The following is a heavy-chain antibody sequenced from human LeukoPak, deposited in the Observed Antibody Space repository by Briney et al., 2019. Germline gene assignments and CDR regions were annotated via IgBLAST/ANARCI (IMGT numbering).Heavy chain of an antibody. V-gene: IGHV3-23*01. CDR1: GFTFSSYA. J-gene: IGHJ4*02. CDR2: ISGSGGST. Sequence: GGSRRLSCAASGFTFSSYAMSWVRQAPGKGLEWVSAISGSGGSTYYADSVKGRFTISRDNSKNTLYLQMNSLRAEDTAVYYCAKDPVARGYYDYWGQGTLVTVSS. CDR3: AKDPVARGYYDY. D-gene: IGHD5-18*01.